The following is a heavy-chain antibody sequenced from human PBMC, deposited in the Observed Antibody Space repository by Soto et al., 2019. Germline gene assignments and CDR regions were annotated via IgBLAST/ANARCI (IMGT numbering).Heavy chain of an antibody. D-gene: IGHD2-2*01. CDR2: ITDSGSDT. CDR3: AKLGSSSWSPHYYFDY. CDR1: GFTFNNYA. J-gene: IGHJ4*02. Sequence: PGGSLRLSCAASGFTFNNYAMGWVRQAPGKGLEWVSAITDSGSDTYYLDSVKGRFTISRDNSKNTLYLQMNSLTAEDTAIYYCAKLGSSSWSPHYYFDYWGQGTLVTVSS. V-gene: IGHV3-23*01.